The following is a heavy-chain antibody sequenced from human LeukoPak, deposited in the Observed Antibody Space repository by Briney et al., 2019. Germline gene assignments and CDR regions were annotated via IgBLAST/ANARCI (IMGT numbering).Heavy chain of an antibody. CDR1: GFTFSDYW. J-gene: IGHJ5*02. CDR3: ARGKGDSTYRPFGP. CDR2: IKQDGSEK. V-gene: IGHV3-7*01. D-gene: IGHD6-13*01. Sequence: GGSLRLSCEASGFTFSDYWMCWVRQAPGKGLEWVANIKQDGSEKYYVDSVKGRFTISRDNAKNSLCLQINSLRVEDTAVYYCARGKGDSTYRPFGPWGQGSLVTVSS.